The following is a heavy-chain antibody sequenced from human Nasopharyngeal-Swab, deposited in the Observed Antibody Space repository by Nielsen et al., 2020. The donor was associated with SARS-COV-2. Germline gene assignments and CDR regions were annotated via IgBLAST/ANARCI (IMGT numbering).Heavy chain of an antibody. CDR1: GYTFSNYW. V-gene: IGHV5-51*01. Sequence: GESLKISCQGSGYTFSNYWIGWVRQMPGKGLEWMGVIYPGDSDTRYNPSLQRQVTISVVKSISPAYLQWNSLQASDSAIYYCARGYSSGWYDYWGQGALVTVSS. CDR2: IYPGDSDT. D-gene: IGHD6-19*01. CDR3: ARGYSSGWYDY. J-gene: IGHJ4*02.